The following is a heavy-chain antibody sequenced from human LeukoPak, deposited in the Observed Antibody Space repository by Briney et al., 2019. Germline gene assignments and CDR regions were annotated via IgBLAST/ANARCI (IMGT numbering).Heavy chain of an antibody. CDR2: INSDGNST. Sequence: GGSLRLSGAASGFTFSNYWMHWVRQAPGKGLVWVSRINSDGNSTSYADSVKGRFTISRDNAKNTLYLQMNSLRVEDTAVYYCARDHGVGPDAFDIWGQGTMVTVSS. V-gene: IGHV3-74*01. CDR1: GFTFSNYW. D-gene: IGHD1-26*01. CDR3: ARDHGVGPDAFDI. J-gene: IGHJ3*02.